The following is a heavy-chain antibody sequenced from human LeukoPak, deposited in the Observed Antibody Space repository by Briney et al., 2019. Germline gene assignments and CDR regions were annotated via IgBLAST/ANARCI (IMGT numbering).Heavy chain of an antibody. J-gene: IGHJ4*02. CDR2: ISSNGGST. V-gene: IGHV3-64D*06. D-gene: IGHD6-6*01. CDR3: VKDRRGSSGVGYFDY. CDR1: GFTFSSYA. Sequence: GGSLTLSCSASGFTFSSYAMHWVRQAPGKGLEYVSAISSNGGSTYYADSVKGRFTISRDNSKNTLYLQMSSLRAEDTAVYYCVKDRRGSSGVGYFDYWGQGTLVTVSS.